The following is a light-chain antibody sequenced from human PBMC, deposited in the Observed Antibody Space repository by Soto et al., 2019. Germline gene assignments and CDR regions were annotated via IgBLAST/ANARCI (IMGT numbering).Light chain of an antibody. V-gene: IGKV3D-20*02. Sequence: ETELTESPGTLSWSPGERATVSCRTSQSVSSSYLAWYQQKPGQAPRLLIYDASTRATGIPARFSGSGSGTDFPLTISGLEPEDFAVYYCQQLSTGPPFRFGAGTKVDIK. CDR2: DAS. CDR1: QSVSSSY. CDR3: QQLSTGPPFR. J-gene: IGKJ3*01.